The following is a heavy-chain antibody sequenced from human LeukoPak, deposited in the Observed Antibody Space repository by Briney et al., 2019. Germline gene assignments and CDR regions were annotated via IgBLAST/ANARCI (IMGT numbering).Heavy chain of an antibody. V-gene: IGHV1-2*02. CDR2: INPNSGGT. CDR1: GYTFTGYY. J-gene: IGHJ3*02. CDR3: ARDPHCSSTSCPAFDI. Sequence: ASVKVSCKASGYTFTGYYMHWVRQAPGQGLEWMGWINPNSGGTNYAQKFQSRVTMTRDTSISTAYMELSRLSADDTAVYYCARDPHCSSTSCPAFDIWGQGTMVTVSS. D-gene: IGHD2-2*01.